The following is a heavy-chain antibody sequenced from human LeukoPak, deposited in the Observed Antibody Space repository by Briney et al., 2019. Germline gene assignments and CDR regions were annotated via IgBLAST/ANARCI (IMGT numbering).Heavy chain of an antibody. D-gene: IGHD1-1*01. V-gene: IGHV1-8*03. CDR2: MNPNSGNT. CDR3: ARARTGTLLGYYYYMDV. J-gene: IGHJ6*03. CDR1: GYTFTSYG. Sequence: ASVKVSCKASGYTFTSYGISWVRQATGQGLEWMGWMNPNSGNTGYAQKFQGRVTITRNTSISTAYMELSSLRSEDTAVYYCARARTGTLLGYYYYMDVWGKGTTVTVSS.